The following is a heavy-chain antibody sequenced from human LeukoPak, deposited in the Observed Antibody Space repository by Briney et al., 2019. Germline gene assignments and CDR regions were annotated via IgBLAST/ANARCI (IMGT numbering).Heavy chain of an antibody. CDR3: AIAVAGEYFQH. D-gene: IGHD6-19*01. CDR2: INPNTGGT. J-gene: IGHJ1*01. CDR1: GYTFTGYY. V-gene: IGHV1-2*02. Sequence: GASVKGSCKASGYTFTGYYMHWVRQAPGQGLEWMGGINPNTGGTNYAQKFQGRVTMTRDTSISTAYMELSRLRSDDTAVYYCAIAVAGEYFQHWGQGTLVTVSS.